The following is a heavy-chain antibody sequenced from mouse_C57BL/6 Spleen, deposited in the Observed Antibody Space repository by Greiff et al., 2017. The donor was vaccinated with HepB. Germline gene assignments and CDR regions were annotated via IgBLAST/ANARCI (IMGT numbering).Heavy chain of an antibody. Sequence: QVQLQQPGAELVKPGASVKLSCKASGYTFTSYWMHWVKQRPGQGLEWIGMIHPNSGSTNYNEKFKSKATLTVDKSSSTAYMQLSSLTSEDSAVYYCARNYYDSSYVDYFDYWGQGTTLTVSS. CDR2: IHPNSGST. CDR1: GYTFTSYW. D-gene: IGHD1-1*01. J-gene: IGHJ2*01. CDR3: ARNYYDSSYVDYFDY. V-gene: IGHV1-64*01.